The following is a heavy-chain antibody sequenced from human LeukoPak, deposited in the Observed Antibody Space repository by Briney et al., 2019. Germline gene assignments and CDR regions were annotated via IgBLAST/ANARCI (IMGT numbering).Heavy chain of an antibody. J-gene: IGHJ5*02. Sequence: SSETLSLTCTVSGASISSYYWTWIRQPAGKGPEWIGRIHTSGSTNYNPSLKSRVNMSVDTSKNQFSLKLNSVTAADMAVYYCARVTDPRYNWFDPWGQGTLVTVSS. D-gene: IGHD2-21*02. CDR1: GASISSYY. CDR2: IHTSGST. CDR3: ARVTDPRYNWFDP. V-gene: IGHV4-4*07.